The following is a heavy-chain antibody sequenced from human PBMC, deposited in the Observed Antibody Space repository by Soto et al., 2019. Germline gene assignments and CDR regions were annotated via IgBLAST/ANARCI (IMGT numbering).Heavy chain of an antibody. V-gene: IGHV4-34*01. CDR2: INHSGST. D-gene: IGHD3-16*02. Sequence: WETLSLTCAVYGGSFSGYYWSWIRQPPGKGLEWIGEINHSGSTNYNPSLKSRVTISVDTSKNQFSLKLSSVTAADTAVYYCARGPITFGGVIVRPFDYWGQGTLVTVSS. CDR1: GGSFSGYY. CDR3: ARGPITFGGVIVRPFDY. J-gene: IGHJ4*02.